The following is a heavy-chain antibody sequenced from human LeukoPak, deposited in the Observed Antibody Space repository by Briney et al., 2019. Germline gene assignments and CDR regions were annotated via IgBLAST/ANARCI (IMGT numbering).Heavy chain of an antibody. Sequence: SETLALTCIVSGGSISSSSYYWGWIRQPPGKGLEWIGSIYHSGSTYYNPSLKSRVTISVDTSKNQFSLNLSSATAADTAVYYCARGVARSSKFHFSYYFDYWGQGTLVTVSS. J-gene: IGHJ4*02. V-gene: IGHV4-39*07. CDR2: IYHSGST. D-gene: IGHD6-6*01. CDR1: GGSISSSSYY. CDR3: ARGVARSSKFHFSYYFDY.